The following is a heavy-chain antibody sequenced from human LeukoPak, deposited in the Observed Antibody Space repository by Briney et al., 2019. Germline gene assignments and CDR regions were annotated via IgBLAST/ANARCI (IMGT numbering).Heavy chain of an antibody. CDR2: ISSSSSTI. Sequence: GGSLRLSCAASGFTFSSYSMNWVRQAPGKGLEWVSYISSSSSTIFYADSVKGRFTISRDNAKNSLYLQMHSLRDEDTAVYYCARAWYSWGYYFDYWGQGTLVAVSS. J-gene: IGHJ4*02. V-gene: IGHV3-48*02. CDR1: GFTFSSYS. D-gene: IGHD1-26*01. CDR3: ARAWYSWGYYFDY.